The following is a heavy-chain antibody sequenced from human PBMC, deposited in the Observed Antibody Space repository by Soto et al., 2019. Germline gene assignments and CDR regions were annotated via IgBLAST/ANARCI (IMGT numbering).Heavy chain of an antibody. CDR3: AREYGGSSWYWFDP. Sequence: QVQLVQSGAEVKKPGASVKVSCKASGYTFTSYAMHWVRQAPGQRLEWMGWINAGNGNTKYSQKFQGRVTITRDTSASTDYMELSSLRSEDTAVYYCAREYGGSSWYWFDPWGQGTLVTVSS. CDR2: INAGNGNT. CDR1: GYTFTSYA. J-gene: IGHJ5*02. V-gene: IGHV1-3*01. D-gene: IGHD6-13*01.